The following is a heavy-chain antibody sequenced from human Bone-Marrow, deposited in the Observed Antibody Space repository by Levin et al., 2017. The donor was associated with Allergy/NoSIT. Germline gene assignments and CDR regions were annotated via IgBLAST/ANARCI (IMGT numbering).Heavy chain of an antibody. D-gene: IGHD1-20*01. J-gene: IGHJ5*02. V-gene: IGHV4-39*07. CDR1: GASINSTNYY. CDR2: IYYNSYT. Sequence: GSLRLSCTVSGASINSTNYYWGWIRQPPGKGLEWIGTIYYNSYTYYNPSLKSRVTISKDTSKNQFSLKLSSVTAADTAVYYCARLADNWNVNWFDPWGQETLVTVSS. CDR3: ARLADNWNVNWFDP.